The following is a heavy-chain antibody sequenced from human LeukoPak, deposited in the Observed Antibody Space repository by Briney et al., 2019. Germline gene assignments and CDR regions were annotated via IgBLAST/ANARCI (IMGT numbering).Heavy chain of an antibody. J-gene: IGHJ3*02. CDR2: INPNSGGT. V-gene: IGHV1-2*04. Sequence: ASVKVSCKASGYTFTGYYMHWVRQAPGQGLEWMGWINPNSGGTNYAQKFQGWVTMTRDTSISTAYMELSRLRSDDTAVYYCASSLAVAGSDAFDIWGQGTMVTVSS. CDR1: GYTFTGYY. D-gene: IGHD6-19*01. CDR3: ASSLAVAGSDAFDI.